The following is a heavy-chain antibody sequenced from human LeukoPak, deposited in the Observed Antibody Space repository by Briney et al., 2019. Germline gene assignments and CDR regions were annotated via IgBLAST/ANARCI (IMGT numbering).Heavy chain of an antibody. CDR2: ISSNGGST. CDR1: GFTFSSYA. Sequence: PGGSLRLSCAASGFTFSSYAMHWVRQAPGKGLEYVSAISSNGGSTYYANSVKGRFTISRDNSKNTLYLQMGSLRAEDMAVYYCARGSDGVVYFGMDVWGQGTTVTVSS. CDR3: ARGSDGVVYFGMDV. V-gene: IGHV3-64*01. J-gene: IGHJ6*02. D-gene: IGHD4-17*01.